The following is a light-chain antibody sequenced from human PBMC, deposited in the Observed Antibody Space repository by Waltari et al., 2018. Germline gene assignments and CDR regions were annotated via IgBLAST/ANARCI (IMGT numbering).Light chain of an antibody. CDR3: QQYYSTPYT. CDR1: QSISSY. Sequence: DIQMTQSPSSLSASVGDTVTITCRASQSISSYLNWYQQKPGKAPKLLIYAASTLQSGVPSRFSGSGSGTDFTLTISSLQAEDVAVYYCQQYYSTPYTFGQGTKLEIK. CDR2: AAS. V-gene: IGKV1-39*01. J-gene: IGKJ2*01.